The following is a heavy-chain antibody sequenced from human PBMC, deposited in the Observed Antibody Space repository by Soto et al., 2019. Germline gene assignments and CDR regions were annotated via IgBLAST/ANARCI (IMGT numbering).Heavy chain of an antibody. D-gene: IGHD6-13*01. CDR2: IIPIFGTA. Sequence: QVQLVQSGAEVKKPGSSVKVSCKASGGIFSSYAISWVRQAPGQGLEWMGGIIPIFGTANYAQKFQGRVTITADESTSTAYMELSSLRSEDTAVYYCARDPNAAAGTKWMGWFDPWGQGTLVTVSS. J-gene: IGHJ5*02. V-gene: IGHV1-69*01. CDR1: GGIFSSYA. CDR3: ARDPNAAAGTKWMGWFDP.